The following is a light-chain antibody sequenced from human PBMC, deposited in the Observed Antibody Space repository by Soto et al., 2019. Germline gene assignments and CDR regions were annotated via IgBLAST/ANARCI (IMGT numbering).Light chain of an antibody. Sequence: QSVLTQPASVSGSPGQSITISCPGTSIDVGSYNLVSWYQQHPGKAPKLMIYEVSKRPSGVSNRFSGSKSGNTASLTISGLQAEDEADYYCCSYAGSSTSYVFGTGTKVTGL. CDR2: EVS. CDR3: CSYAGSSTSYV. J-gene: IGLJ1*01. V-gene: IGLV2-23*02. CDR1: SIDVGSYNL.